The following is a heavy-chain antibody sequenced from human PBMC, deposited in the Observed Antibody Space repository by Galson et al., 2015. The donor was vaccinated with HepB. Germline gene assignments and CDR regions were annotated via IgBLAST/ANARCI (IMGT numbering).Heavy chain of an antibody. Sequence: SLRLSCAASGFTFSSYAMHWVRQAPGKGLEWVAVISYDGSNKYYADSVKGRFTISRDNSKNTLYLQMNSLRAEDTAVYYCARDGYCSGTSCHEYFQHWGQGTLVTVSS. J-gene: IGHJ1*01. CDR2: ISYDGSNK. CDR1: GFTFSSYA. D-gene: IGHD2-2*03. V-gene: IGHV3-30-3*01. CDR3: ARDGYCSGTSCHEYFQH.